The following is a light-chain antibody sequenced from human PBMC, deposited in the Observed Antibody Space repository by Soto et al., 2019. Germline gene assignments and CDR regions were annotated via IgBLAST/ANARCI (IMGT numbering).Light chain of an antibody. CDR1: PSVTNF. V-gene: IGKV3-11*01. CDR3: QQRNIWPPVT. CDR2: GAF. J-gene: IGKJ5*01. Sequence: EIVLTQSPGTLSLSPGERATLSCRASPSVTNFLAWYQQKPGQAPRLLIYGAFNRATGIPARFSGSGSGTDFTLTISSLEPEDFAVYYCQQRNIWPPVTFGQGTRLEIK.